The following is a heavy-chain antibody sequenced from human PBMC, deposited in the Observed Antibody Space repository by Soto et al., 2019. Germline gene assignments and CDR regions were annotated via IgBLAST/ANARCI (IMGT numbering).Heavy chain of an antibody. CDR1: GGSISSYY. Sequence: QVQLQESGPGLVKPSETLSLTCTVSGGSISSYYWSWIRQPPGKGLEWIGYIYYSGSTYYNPSLKSRVTISVDTSKNQFSLKLSSVTAADTAVYYCARSCRFGELDMWGQGTLVTVSS. D-gene: IGHD3-10*01. CDR2: IYYSGST. V-gene: IGHV4-59*06. CDR3: ARSCRFGELDM. J-gene: IGHJ4*02.